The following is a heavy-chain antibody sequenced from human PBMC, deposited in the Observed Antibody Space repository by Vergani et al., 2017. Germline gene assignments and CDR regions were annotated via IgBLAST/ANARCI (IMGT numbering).Heavy chain of an antibody. D-gene: IGHD3-16*01. CDR3: VREYLGGWFDP. CDR1: GFTFIMHA. V-gene: IGHV3-23*01. J-gene: IGHJ5*02. CDR2: LSASDRRT. Sequence: EVQLLESGGDLVQPGGSLRLSCAASGFTFIMHAMSWVRQAPGKGLEWVSTLSASDRRTHYADSVKGRFTISRDNAKKTLYLQMNSLRADDTAVYYCVREYLGGWFDPWGQGTLVTVSS.